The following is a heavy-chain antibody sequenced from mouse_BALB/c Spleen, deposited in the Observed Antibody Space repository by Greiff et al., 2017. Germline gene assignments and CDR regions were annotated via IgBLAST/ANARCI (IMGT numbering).Heavy chain of an antibody. J-gene: IGHJ2*01. Sequence: QVQLQQSGAELVKPGASVKLSCKASGYTFTSYYMYWVKQRPGQGLEWIGMIHPSDSETRLNQKFKDKATLTVDKSSSTAYMQLSSPTSEDSAVYYCARNLLRLPLDYWGQGTTLTVSS. V-gene: IGHV1-74*01. CDR2: IHPSDSET. CDR3: ARNLLRLPLDY. CDR1: GYTFTSYY. D-gene: IGHD1-2*01.